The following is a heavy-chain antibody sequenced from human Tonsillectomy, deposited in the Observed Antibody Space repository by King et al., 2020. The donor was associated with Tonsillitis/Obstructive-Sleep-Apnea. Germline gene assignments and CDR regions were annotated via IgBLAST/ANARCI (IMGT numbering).Heavy chain of an antibody. Sequence: VQLXESGGGXVQPXRSLXLXCAASGFTFDDYAMHWVXXAPXKGXXXVXXXXXXSXXXGXXXXVXGRFTISRDXAKNSLYLQMNXLRAEDTALYYCAKDIGYGGNFGDAFDIWGQGTMVTVSS. CDR2: XXXXSXXX. CDR3: AKDIGYGGNFGDAFDI. D-gene: IGHD4-23*01. J-gene: IGHJ3*02. CDR1: GFTFDDYA. V-gene: IGHV3-9*01.